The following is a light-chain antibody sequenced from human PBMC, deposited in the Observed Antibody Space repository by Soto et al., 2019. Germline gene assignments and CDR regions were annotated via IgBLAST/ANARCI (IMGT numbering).Light chain of an antibody. CDR1: PSVIGY. V-gene: IGKV3-11*01. CDR3: QQRSNWPPST. CDR2: ARX. J-gene: IGKJ5*01. Sequence: ELVLTQFPPTLTLFPAERVTLSCSAXPSVIGYLAWYQQKPGQDPRIXIXARXNRATGIPARFIGSGSGKAFTLTISSLEPEEFAVYYCQQRSNWPPSTFGQGTRLEIK.